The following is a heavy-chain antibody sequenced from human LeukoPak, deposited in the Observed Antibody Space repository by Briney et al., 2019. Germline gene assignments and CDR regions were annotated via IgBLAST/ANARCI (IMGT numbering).Heavy chain of an antibody. J-gene: IGHJ5*02. Sequence: GGSLRLSCAASGFSFRSYWMHWVRQAPGQGLVWVSRINTDGTNTGYADSVKGRFTISRDNAKNTLYLQMNSLRAEDTAVYYCARDPDCDSTSWYIGPYNWFDPWGQGTLVTVSS. CDR1: GFSFRSYW. CDR3: ARDPDCDSTSWYIGPYNWFDP. D-gene: IGHD2-2*02. V-gene: IGHV3-74*01. CDR2: INTDGTNT.